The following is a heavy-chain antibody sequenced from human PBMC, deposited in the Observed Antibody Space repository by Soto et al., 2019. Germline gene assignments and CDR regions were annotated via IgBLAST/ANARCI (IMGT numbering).Heavy chain of an antibody. CDR2: INQDGTEI. CDR3: VGGYGWLPGF. V-gene: IGHV3-7*05. CDR1: GITFSPPG. D-gene: IGHD6-19*01. Sequence: EVQLVESGGGWVKPGGSRGLSGAVLGITFSPPGMNWVRRTPGKGLEWGAIINQDGTEIIYVDSVKGRFTISRDNAKNSLYLQMNSLRAEDTAVYYCVGGYGWLPGFWGQGTLVTVSS. J-gene: IGHJ4*02.